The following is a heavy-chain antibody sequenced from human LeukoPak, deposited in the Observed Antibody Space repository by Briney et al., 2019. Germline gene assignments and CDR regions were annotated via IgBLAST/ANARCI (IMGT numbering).Heavy chain of an antibody. CDR1: GFTVSSNY. J-gene: IGHJ4*02. D-gene: IGHD6-13*01. CDR3: AHTLRAAAVTYFDY. CDR2: IYSGGST. V-gene: IGHV3-53*01. Sequence: GGSLRLSCAASGFTVSSNYMSWGRQAPGKGLAWVSVIYSGGSTYYADSVKGRFTISRDNSKSTLYLQMNSLRAEDTAVYYCAHTLRAAAVTYFDYWGQGTLVTVSS.